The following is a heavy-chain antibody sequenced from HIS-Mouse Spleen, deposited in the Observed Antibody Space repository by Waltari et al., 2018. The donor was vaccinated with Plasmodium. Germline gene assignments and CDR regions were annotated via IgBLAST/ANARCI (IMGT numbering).Heavy chain of an antibody. CDR2: INPNSGGT. CDR1: GYTFTGYY. J-gene: IGHJ1*01. V-gene: IGHV1-2*02. CDR3: ARVLGYKAAAGTFVEYFQH. Sequence: QVQLVQSGAEVKKPGASVKVSCQASGYTFTGYYMPWVRQTAGQRLEWMGWINPNSGGTNYAKKFQGRVTMTRDTSISTAYMELSRLRSDDTAVYYCARVLGYKAAAGTFVEYFQHWGQGTLVTVSS. D-gene: IGHD6-13*01.